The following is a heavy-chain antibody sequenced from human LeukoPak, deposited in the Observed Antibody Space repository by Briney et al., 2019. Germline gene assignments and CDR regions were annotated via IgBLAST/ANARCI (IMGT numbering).Heavy chain of an antibody. CDR1: GGSISSGSYY. D-gene: IGHD6-13*01. CDR2: IYTSGST. Sequence: SQTLSLTCTVSGGSISSGSYYWSWIRQPAGKGLELIGRIYTSGSTNYNPSLKSRVTISVDTSKNQFSLKLSSVTAADTAVYYCARGQQLEGYYFDYWGQGTLVTVSS. V-gene: IGHV4-61*02. J-gene: IGHJ4*02. CDR3: ARGQQLEGYYFDY.